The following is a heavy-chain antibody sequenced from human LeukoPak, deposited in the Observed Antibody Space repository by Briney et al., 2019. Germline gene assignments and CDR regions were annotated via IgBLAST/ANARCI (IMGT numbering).Heavy chain of an antibody. CDR3: ADLSSSPVAY. D-gene: IGHD6-6*01. CDR2: ISSSSTYI. J-gene: IGHJ4*02. V-gene: IGHV3-21*01. Sequence: PGGSLRLSCAASGFTFSSYSMNWVRQAPGKGLEWVSSISSSSTYIYYANSVKGRFTISRDNAKNSLYLQMNSLRAEDTAVYYCADLSSSPVAYWGQGTLVTVSS. CDR1: GFTFSSYS.